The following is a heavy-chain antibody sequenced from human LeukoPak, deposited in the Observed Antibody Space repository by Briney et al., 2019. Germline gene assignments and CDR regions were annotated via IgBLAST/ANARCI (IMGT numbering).Heavy chain of an antibody. D-gene: IGHD3-3*01. CDR1: GGSFSVYY. J-gene: IGHJ4*02. CDR2: INHSGST. V-gene: IGHV4-34*01. CDR3: ARKSAIFGVDY. Sequence: PSETLSLTCAVYGGSFSVYYWSWIRQLPGKGLEWIGEINHSGSTNYNPYLKSRVTISVDTSKNQFSLKLSSVTAADTAVYYCARKSAIFGVDYWGQGTLVTVSS.